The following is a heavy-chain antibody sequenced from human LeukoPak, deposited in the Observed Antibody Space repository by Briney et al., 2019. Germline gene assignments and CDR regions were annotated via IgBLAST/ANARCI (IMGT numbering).Heavy chain of an antibody. V-gene: IGHV4-30-2*01. J-gene: IGHJ6*02. CDR3: ARDSHDFWSGYGMDV. D-gene: IGHD3-3*01. CDR2: IYHSGST. Sequence: SETLSLTCAVSGGSISSGGYSWSWIRQPPGKGLEWIGYIYHSGSTYYNPSLKSRVTISVDRSKNQFSLKLSSVTAAGTAVYYCARDSHDFWSGYGMDVWGQGTTVTVSS. CDR1: GGSISSGGYS.